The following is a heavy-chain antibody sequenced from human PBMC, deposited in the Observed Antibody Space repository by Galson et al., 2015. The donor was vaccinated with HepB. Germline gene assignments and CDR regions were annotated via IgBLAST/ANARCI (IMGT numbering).Heavy chain of an antibody. CDR3: ASSAGRRNDYSIGG. D-gene: IGHD4-11*01. Sequence: SVKVSCKASGGTFSSYAISWVRQAPGQGLEWMGRIIPILGIANYAQKFQGRVTITADKSTSTAYMELSSLRSEDTAVYYCASSAGRRNDYSIGGWGQGTLVTVSS. CDR1: GGTFSSYA. J-gene: IGHJ4*02. CDR2: IIPILGIA. V-gene: IGHV1-69*04.